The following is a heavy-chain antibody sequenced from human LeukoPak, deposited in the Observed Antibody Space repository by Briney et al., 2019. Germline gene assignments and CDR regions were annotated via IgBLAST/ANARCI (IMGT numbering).Heavy chain of an antibody. CDR1: GFTFSMYT. CDR3: TRGYYDFWSGYYSFDY. J-gene: IGHJ4*02. CDR2: IRSKAYGGTT. Sequence: GGSLRLSCAASGFTFSMYTMNWIRQAPGKGLEWVGFIRSKAYGGTTEYAASVKGRFTISRDDSKSIAYLQMNSLKTEDTAVYYCTRGYYDFWSGYYSFDYWGQGTLVTVSS. D-gene: IGHD3-3*01. V-gene: IGHV3-49*03.